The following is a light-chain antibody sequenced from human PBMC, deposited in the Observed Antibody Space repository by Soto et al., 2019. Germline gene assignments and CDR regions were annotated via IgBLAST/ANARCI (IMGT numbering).Light chain of an antibody. CDR3: LQDYNYPRT. V-gene: IGKV1-6*01. Sequence: AIQMTQSPSSLSASIGDRVTITCRASQDIRNELGWYQQRPGKAPQVLISAASSIQDGVPSRFSGSGSGTEFTLTISSLRPEDFATYFCLQDYNYPRTFGQGTKVEIK. J-gene: IGKJ1*01. CDR1: QDIRNE. CDR2: AAS.